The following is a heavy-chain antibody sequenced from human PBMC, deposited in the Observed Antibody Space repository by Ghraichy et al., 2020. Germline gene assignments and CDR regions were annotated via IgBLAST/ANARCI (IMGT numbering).Heavy chain of an antibody. D-gene: IGHD3-16*01. CDR1: GYTFTSYY. CDR2: INPSGGST. J-gene: IGHJ2*01. CDR3: ARDLDLRGTHSSPDWYFDL. V-gene: IGHV1-46*01. Sequence: ASVKVSCKASGYTFTSYYMHWVRQAPGQGLEWMGIINPSGGSTSYAQKFQGRVTMTRDTSTSTVYMELSSLRSEDTAVYYCARDLDLRGTHSSPDWYFDLWGRGTLVTVSS.